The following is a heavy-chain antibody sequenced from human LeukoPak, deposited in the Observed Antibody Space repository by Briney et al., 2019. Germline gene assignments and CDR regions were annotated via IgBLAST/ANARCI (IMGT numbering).Heavy chain of an antibody. CDR3: ARGGPYSSSWYYFDY. CDR2: FIPIYGSP. CDR1: GGGSTLTSHA. Sequence: SVKVSCKASGGGSTLTSHAITWVRQAPGQGLEWMAGFIPIYGSPSYAQKFQGRVTMTSDESTSTAYMELSSLRSEDTAVYYCARGGPYSSSWYYFDYWGQGTLVTVSS. V-gene: IGHV1-69*01. J-gene: IGHJ4*02. D-gene: IGHD6-13*01.